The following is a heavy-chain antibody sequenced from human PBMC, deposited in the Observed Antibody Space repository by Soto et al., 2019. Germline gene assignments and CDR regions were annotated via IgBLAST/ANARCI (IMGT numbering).Heavy chain of an antibody. D-gene: IGHD2-15*01. J-gene: IGHJ4*02. CDR3: AGEKGYCSGGSCYALDY. CDR2: IYYSGST. V-gene: IGHV4-59*01. Sequence: SETLSLTCTVSGGSISSYYWSWIRQPPGKGLEWIGYIYYSGSTNYNPSLKSRVTISVDTSKNQFSLKLSSVTAADTAVYYCAGEKGYCSGGSCYALDYWGQGTLVTSPQ. CDR1: GGSISSYY.